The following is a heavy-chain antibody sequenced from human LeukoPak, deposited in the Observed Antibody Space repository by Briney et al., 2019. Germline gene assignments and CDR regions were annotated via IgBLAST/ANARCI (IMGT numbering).Heavy chain of an antibody. V-gene: IGHV3-30*02. CDR2: IQYDGSNK. CDR1: GFTFSNYN. Sequence: GGSLRLSCTASGFTFSNYNMHWVRQAPGKGLEWVAFIQYDGSNKGYADPVKGRFTISRDNSKNTLYLEMSSLRAEDTAVYYCAKGFNYRFDYWGRGTLVTVSS. D-gene: IGHD1-1*01. J-gene: IGHJ4*02. CDR3: AKGFNYRFDY.